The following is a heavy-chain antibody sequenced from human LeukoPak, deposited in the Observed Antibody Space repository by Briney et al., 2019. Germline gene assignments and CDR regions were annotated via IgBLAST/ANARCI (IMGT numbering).Heavy chain of an antibody. V-gene: IGHV3-7*01. D-gene: IGHD1-26*01. CDR2: IKQDESEK. Sequence: GGSLRLSCAVSGFTFSNYWMSWVRQAPGKGLEWVAHIKQDESEKYYVDSVKGRFTISRDNAKNSLYLQMNSLRAEDAAVYYCARDKPRGSYYGSIFDSWGQGTLVTVSS. CDR1: GFTFSNYW. J-gene: IGHJ4*02. CDR3: ARDKPRGSYYGSIFDS.